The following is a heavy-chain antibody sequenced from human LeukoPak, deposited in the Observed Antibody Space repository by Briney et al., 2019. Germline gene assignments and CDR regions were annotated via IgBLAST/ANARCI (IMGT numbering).Heavy chain of an antibody. D-gene: IGHD2-2*01. CDR2: ISSSSSYI. Sequence: AGGSLRLSCAASGFTFSSYSINWVRQAPEKGLEWVSSISSSSSYIYYADSVKGRFTISRDNAKNSLYLQMNSLGAEDTAVYYCARDSYIPAADVRYFDYWGQGTLVTVSS. V-gene: IGHV3-21*01. CDR1: GFTFSSYS. J-gene: IGHJ4*02. CDR3: ARDSYIPAADVRYFDY.